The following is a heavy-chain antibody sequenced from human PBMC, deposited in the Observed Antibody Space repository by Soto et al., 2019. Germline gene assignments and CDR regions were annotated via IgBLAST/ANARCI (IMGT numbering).Heavy chain of an antibody. CDR2: IVVGSGNT. V-gene: IGHV1-58*02. J-gene: IGHJ5*02. D-gene: IGHD2-2*01. CDR3: AAVLPDIVVVPAAIVDWFDP. CDR1: GFTFTSSA. Sequence: ASVKVSCKASGFTFTSSAMQWVRQARGQRLEWIGWIVVGSGNTNYAQKFQERVTITRDMSTSTAYMELSSLRSEDTAVYYCAAVLPDIVVVPAAIVDWFDPWGQGTLVTVSS.